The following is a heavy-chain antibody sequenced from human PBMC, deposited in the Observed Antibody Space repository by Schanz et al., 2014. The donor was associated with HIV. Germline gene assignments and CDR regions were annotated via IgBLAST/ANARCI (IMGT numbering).Heavy chain of an antibody. Sequence: QVQLQQWGAGLLKPSETLSLTCAVYGGSFRGYYWTWIRQFPGLGLEWIGGVRHIGGTNYNPSLKSRVPMSMDMSKNHFSLTLTSETAADTAVYFCARGDFGGNSVDYWGHGNMVTVSS. J-gene: IGHJ4*01. CDR1: GGSFRGYY. V-gene: IGHV4-34*02. D-gene: IGHD4-17*01. CDR2: VRHIGGT. CDR3: ARGDFGGNSVDY.